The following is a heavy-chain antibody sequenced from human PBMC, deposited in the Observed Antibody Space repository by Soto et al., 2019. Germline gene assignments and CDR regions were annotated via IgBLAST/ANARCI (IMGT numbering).Heavy chain of an antibody. J-gene: IGHJ6*02. CDR3: AREIYCISTSCYGDNWNYRLHYGMDV. D-gene: IGHD2-2*01. V-gene: IGHV4-31*03. Sequence: QVQLQESGPGLVKPSQTLSLTCTVSGGSISSGGYYWSWIRQHPGKGLEWIGYIYYSGSTYYNPSLKSRVTLSVDTSENQFSLKLSSVTAADTAVYYCAREIYCISTSCYGDNWNYRLHYGMDVWGQGTTVTVSS. CDR1: GGSISSGGYY. CDR2: IYYSGST.